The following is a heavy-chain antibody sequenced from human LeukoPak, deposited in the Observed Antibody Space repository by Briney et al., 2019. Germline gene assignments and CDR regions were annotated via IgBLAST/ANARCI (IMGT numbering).Heavy chain of an antibody. J-gene: IGHJ4*02. Sequence: SETLSLTCTVSGGSIRSSSYYWGWIRQPPGKGLEWIGSIYYSGSTYYNPSLKSRVTISVDTSKNQFSLKLSSVTAADTAVYYCARRDSSSWVTFDYWGQGTLVTVSS. D-gene: IGHD6-13*01. CDR1: GGSIRSSSYY. CDR2: IYYSGST. V-gene: IGHV4-39*01. CDR3: ARRDSSSWVTFDY.